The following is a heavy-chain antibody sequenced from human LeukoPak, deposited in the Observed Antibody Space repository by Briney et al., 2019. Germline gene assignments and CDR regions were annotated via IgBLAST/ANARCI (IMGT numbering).Heavy chain of an antibody. CDR2: VSGSAGRT. V-gene: IGHV3-23*01. CDR3: AKNRGHCVDGVCHNYYYMDV. Sequence: GGSLRLSCAASGFTFSSFAMTWVRQAPGKGLEWVSTVSGSAGRTDYADAVKGRFTISRDNLKNTLYLQVNGLRAEDTAVYYCAKNRGHCVDGVCHNYYYMDVWGRGTTVTVSS. CDR1: GFTFSSFA. J-gene: IGHJ6*03. D-gene: IGHD2-8*02.